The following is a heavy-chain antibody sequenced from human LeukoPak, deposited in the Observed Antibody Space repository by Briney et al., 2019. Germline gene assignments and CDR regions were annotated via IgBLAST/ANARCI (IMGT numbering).Heavy chain of an antibody. CDR1: GGSISSCY. CDR3: AGLAARGVTNAFDI. D-gene: IGHD6-6*01. V-gene: IGHV4-59*01. J-gene: IGHJ3*02. Sequence: KPSETLSLTCTVSGGSISSCYWSSIRQPPGKGLEWIGYIYYSGSTNYNPSLKSLVSISVDTCKNQFSLRLSSVTAADTAVYYCAGLAARGVTNAFDIWGQGTMVTVSS. CDR2: IYYSGST.